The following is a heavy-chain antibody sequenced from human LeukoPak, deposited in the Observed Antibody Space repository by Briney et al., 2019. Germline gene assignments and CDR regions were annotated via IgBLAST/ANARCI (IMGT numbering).Heavy chain of an antibody. CDR1: GDSISSGFYY. CDR2: IYTSGST. J-gene: IGHJ4*02. Sequence: SQTLSLTCTVSGDSISSGFYYWSWIRQSAGKGLEWIGRIYTSGSTNYNPSLKRRPSLKSRVTISVATSTNQFSLTLSSVTAADTAVYYCARGGIAVAGRPSGYWGQGTLVTVSS. D-gene: IGHD6-19*01. V-gene: IGHV4-61*02. CDR3: ARGGIAVAGRPSGY.